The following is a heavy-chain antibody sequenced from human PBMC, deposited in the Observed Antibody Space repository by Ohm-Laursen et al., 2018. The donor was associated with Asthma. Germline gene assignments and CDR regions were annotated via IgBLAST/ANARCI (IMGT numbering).Heavy chain of an antibody. CDR2: INPSGGST. CDR1: GYTFTAYY. Sequence: ASVKVSCKASGYTFTAYYMHWVRHAPGQGLEWMGIINPSGGSTSYAQKFQGRVTMTRDTSTSTVYMELSSLRSEDTAVYYCARGYYDSSGYSYFDYWGQGTLVTVSS. V-gene: IGHV1-46*03. D-gene: IGHD3-22*01. CDR3: ARGYYDSSGYSYFDY. J-gene: IGHJ4*02.